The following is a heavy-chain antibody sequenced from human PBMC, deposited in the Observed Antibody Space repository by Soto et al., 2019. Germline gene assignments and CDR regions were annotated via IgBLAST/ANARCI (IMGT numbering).Heavy chain of an antibody. J-gene: IGHJ6*02. CDR1: GYTFTGYY. CDR3: ARVAHSGADYYYGMDV. Sequence: ASVKVSCKASGYTFTGYYMHWVRQAPGQGLEWMGWINPNSGGTNYAQKFQGWVTMTRDTSISTAYMELSRLRSDDTAVYYCARVAHSGADYYYGMDVWGQGTTVTSP. D-gene: IGHD1-1*01. CDR2: INPNSGGT. V-gene: IGHV1-2*04.